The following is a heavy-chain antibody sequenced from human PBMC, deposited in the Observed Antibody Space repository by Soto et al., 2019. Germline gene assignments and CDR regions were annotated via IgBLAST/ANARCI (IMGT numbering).Heavy chain of an antibody. J-gene: IGHJ5*02. D-gene: IGHD2-21*02. CDR1: GESIATGAFY. Sequence: VQLEESGPGLLKPSQTLSLTCTVSGESIATGAFYWSWIRLQSGKGPEWIGSIFYAGDTYYNPSLKRRVEMSLDGSQTPFSLNLRSVTAAETAVYYCAREGDFRTWFQPWGPGALGTVSS. CDR2: IFYAGDT. CDR3: AREGDFRTWFQP. V-gene: IGHV4-31*03.